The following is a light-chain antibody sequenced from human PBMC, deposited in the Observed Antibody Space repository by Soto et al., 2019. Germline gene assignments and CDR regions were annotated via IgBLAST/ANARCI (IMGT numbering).Light chain of an antibody. V-gene: IGKV3-11*01. J-gene: IGKJ3*01. CDR1: QSVSSY. CDR3: QQRSNWLFT. CDR2: DAS. Sequence: EIVLTQSPATLSLSPGERATLSCRASQSVSSYLAWYQQKPGQAPRLLIYDASNRATGIPARFSGSGSGTDFTLTIRSLEPEEFAVYYCQQRSNWLFTFGPGTKVDIK.